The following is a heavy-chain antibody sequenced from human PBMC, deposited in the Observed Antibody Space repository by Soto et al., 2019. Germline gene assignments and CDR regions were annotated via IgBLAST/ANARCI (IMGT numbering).Heavy chain of an antibody. J-gene: IGHJ4*02. D-gene: IGHD1-1*01. Sequence: SESLSLTCIVSDKSISKDIWWNWVRQPPGQVLEWIGEVHHTKGALYNPALSSRVTVSADLHNSKSFVELHPHRVADTAVCYFARARFWNLDSWGQGTPVTVSS. V-gene: IGHV4-4*02. CDR1: DKSISKDIW. CDR3: ARARFWNLDS. CDR2: VHHTKGA.